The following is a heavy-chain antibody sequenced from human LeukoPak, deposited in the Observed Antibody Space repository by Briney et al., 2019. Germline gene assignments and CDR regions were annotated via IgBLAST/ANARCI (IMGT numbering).Heavy chain of an antibody. J-gene: IGHJ4*02. CDR3: ASETQTYYFDY. Sequence: SETLSVTCSVSGGSISSDCWSWIRQSPGKGLEWVGYICYSGSTYYNPSLKSRVTISVDTSKNQFSLKLISLSAADTAVYYCASETQTYYFDYWGLGPLSPSPQ. CDR2: ICYSGST. V-gene: IGHV4-59*01. CDR1: GGSISSDC.